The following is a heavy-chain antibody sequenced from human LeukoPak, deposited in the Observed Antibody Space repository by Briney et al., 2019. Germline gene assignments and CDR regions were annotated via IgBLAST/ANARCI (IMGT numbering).Heavy chain of an antibody. Sequence: GGSLRLSCAASGFTFSSYAMSWVRQAPGKGLEWVSGISGSGANTYYADSVKGRFTISRDNSKNTPYLQMNSLRAEDTAVYYCAKDGYSYGYAYYFDYWGQGTLVTVST. CDR2: ISGSGANT. CDR1: GFTFSSYA. V-gene: IGHV3-23*01. J-gene: IGHJ4*02. CDR3: AKDGYSYGYAYYFDY. D-gene: IGHD5-18*01.